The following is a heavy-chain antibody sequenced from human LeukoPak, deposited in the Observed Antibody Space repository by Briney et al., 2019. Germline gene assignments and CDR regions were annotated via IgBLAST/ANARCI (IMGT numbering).Heavy chain of an antibody. CDR1: GYTFTGYY. D-gene: IGHD5-18*01. V-gene: IGHV1-2*02. CDR3: ARVDTAMVAGGGDY. J-gene: IGHJ4*02. CDR2: INPNSGGT. Sequence: GASVKVSCKASGYTFTGYYMHWVRQAPGQGLEWMGWINPNSGGTKYAQKFKGRVTMTRDTSISTAYIELSRLRSDDTAVYYCARVDTAMVAGGGDYWGQGTLVTVSS.